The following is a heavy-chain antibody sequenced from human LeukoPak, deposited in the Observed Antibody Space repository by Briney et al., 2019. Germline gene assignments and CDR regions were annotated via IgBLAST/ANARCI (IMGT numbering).Heavy chain of an antibody. CDR1: GFTFSSYA. V-gene: IGHV3-23*01. D-gene: IGHD6-19*01. Sequence: GGSLRLSCAASGFTFSSYAMSWVRQAPGKGLEWVSTISGSGGSTYYADSVKGRFTISRDNSKNTLYLQMNSLRAEDTAVYYCAKDGSSGWYYYFDYCGQGTLVTVSS. CDR2: ISGSGGST. CDR3: AKDGSSGWYYYFDY. J-gene: IGHJ4*02.